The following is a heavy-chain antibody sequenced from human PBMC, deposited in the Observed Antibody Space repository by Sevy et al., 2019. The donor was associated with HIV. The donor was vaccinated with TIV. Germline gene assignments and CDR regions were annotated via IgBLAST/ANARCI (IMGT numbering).Heavy chain of an antibody. Sequence: ASVNVSCKASGYTFTNHGISWVRQAPGQGLEWMGWINPHNDNTKYAQKLQGRVTMTTDTSTNTAYMEVRSLRSDDTAVYYCAREGTLVTMIIWGQGTLVTVSS. CDR1: GYTFTNHG. J-gene: IGHJ4*02. D-gene: IGHD3-22*01. CDR2: INPHNDNT. CDR3: AREGTLVTMII. V-gene: IGHV1-18*01.